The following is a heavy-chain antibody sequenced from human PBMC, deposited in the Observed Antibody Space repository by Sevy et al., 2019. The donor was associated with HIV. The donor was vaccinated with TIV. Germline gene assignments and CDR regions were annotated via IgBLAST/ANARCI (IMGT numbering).Heavy chain of an antibody. Sequence: ASVKVSCKASGYTFTSYGISWVRQAPGQGLEWMGWISAYNGNTNYAQKLQGRVTMTTDTSTSTAYMELRSLRSDDTAVYYCASSYYYDSSGYYGDYYFDYWGQGTLVTVSS. D-gene: IGHD3-22*01. V-gene: IGHV1-18*04. J-gene: IGHJ4*02. CDR3: ASSYYYDSSGYYGDYYFDY. CDR1: GYTFTSYG. CDR2: ISAYNGNT.